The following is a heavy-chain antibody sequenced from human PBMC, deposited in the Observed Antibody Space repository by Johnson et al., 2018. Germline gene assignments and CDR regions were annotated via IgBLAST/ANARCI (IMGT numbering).Heavy chain of an antibody. Sequence: QVQLVQSGGGVVQPGRSLRLSCAASGFTFSSYGMHWVRQAPGKGLEWVAVIWYDGSNKYYADSVKGRFTISRDNPKNTVYLQMNRLRAEDTAVYYCARDKGYCGRDCYSLGAFDSWGQGTMVTVSS. V-gene: IGHV3-33*01. CDR2: IWYDGSNK. J-gene: IGHJ3*02. CDR1: GFTFSSYG. CDR3: ARDKGYCGRDCYSLGAFDS. D-gene: IGHD2-21*02.